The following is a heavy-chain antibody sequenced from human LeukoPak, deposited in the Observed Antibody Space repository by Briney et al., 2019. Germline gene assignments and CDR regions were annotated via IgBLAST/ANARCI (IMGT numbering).Heavy chain of an antibody. D-gene: IGHD3-10*01. CDR1: GFTFSSYA. Sequence: PGGSLRLSWAASGFTFSSYAMSWVRQAPGKGLEWVSAISGSGGSTYYADSGKGRFTISRDNSKNTLYLQMNSLRAEDTAVYYCAKDGVGLTDYYGSGSFNWFDPWGQGTLVTVSS. CDR3: AKDGVGLTDYYGSGSFNWFDP. V-gene: IGHV3-23*01. J-gene: IGHJ5*02. CDR2: ISGSGGST.